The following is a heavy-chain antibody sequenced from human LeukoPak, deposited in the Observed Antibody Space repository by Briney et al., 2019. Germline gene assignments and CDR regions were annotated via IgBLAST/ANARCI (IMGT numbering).Heavy chain of an antibody. CDR1: GFTFSSYA. CDR2: IKSKTDGGTT. J-gene: IGHJ4*02. D-gene: IGHD3-9*01. V-gene: IGHV3-15*01. CDR3: TTSDILTGYYILIGY. Sequence: GGSLRLSCAASGFTFSSYAMHWVRQAPGKGLEWVGRIKSKTDGGTTDYAAPVKGRFTISRDDSKNTLYLQMNSLKTEDTAVYYCTTSDILTGYYILIGYWGQGTLVTVSS.